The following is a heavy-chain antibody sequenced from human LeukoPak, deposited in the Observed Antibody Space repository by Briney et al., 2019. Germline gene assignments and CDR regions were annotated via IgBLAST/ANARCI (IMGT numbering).Heavy chain of an antibody. J-gene: IGHJ4*02. Sequence: SETLSLTCTVSGGSISSYYWSWIRQPPGKGLEWIGYIYYSGSSNYNPSLNSRVTISVDTSKNQFSLKLSSVPAADTAVDYCARHPYGGYGYLDYWGQGTLVTVSS. CDR3: ARHPYGGYGYLDY. CDR2: IYYSGSS. D-gene: IGHD5-12*01. V-gene: IGHV4-59*08. CDR1: GGSISSYY.